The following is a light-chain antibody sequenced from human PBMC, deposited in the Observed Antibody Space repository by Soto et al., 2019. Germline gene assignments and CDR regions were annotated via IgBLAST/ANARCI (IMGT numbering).Light chain of an antibody. CDR3: SSNGVGTNLKI. CDR2: EVT. Sequence: QSALTQPPSASGSPGQSVTISCTGTYSDVGDSNYVSWYQQHPGKAPKLVIYEVTQRPSGVPDRFSGSRSENTASLTVSRLQAEDEADYYCSSNGVGTNLKIFGGGTKLTVL. J-gene: IGLJ2*01. V-gene: IGLV2-8*01. CDR1: YSDVGDSNY.